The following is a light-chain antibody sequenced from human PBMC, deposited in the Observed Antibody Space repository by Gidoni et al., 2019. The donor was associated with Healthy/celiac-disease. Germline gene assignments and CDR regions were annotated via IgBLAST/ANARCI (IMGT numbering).Light chain of an antibody. CDR3: QQYGSSPLT. V-gene: IGKV3-20*01. J-gene: IGKJ1*01. CDR2: GAS. CDR1: QSVSSSY. Sequence: ESVLTQSPGTLSLSPGERATLSCRASQSVSSSYLAWYQQKPGQAPRLLIYGASSRATGIPDRFSGSESGTDFTLTISRLEPEDFAVYYCQQYGSSPLTFGQGTKVEIK.